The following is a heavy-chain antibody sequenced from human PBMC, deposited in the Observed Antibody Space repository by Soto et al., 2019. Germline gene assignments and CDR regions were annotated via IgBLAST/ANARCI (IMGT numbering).Heavy chain of an antibody. D-gene: IGHD6-13*01. V-gene: IGHV3-30-3*02. Sequence: QVQLVESGGGVVQPGRSLRLSCAASGFTFSSYAMHWVRQAPGKGLEWVAVISYDGSNKYYADSVKGRFTISRDNSKNTLYLQMNSLRAEDTAVYYCAKTGIARTEEADYWGHGTLVTVSS. CDR2: ISYDGSNK. CDR3: AKTGIARTEEADY. CDR1: GFTFSSYA. J-gene: IGHJ4*01.